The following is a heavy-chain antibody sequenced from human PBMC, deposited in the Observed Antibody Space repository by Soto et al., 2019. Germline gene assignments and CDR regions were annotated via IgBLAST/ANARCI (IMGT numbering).Heavy chain of an antibody. J-gene: IGHJ4*02. CDR2: ISSSSSYI. D-gene: IGHD6-19*01. CDR1: GFIFSSYS. CDR3: ASAVAAVFDY. V-gene: IGHV3-21*01. Sequence: GGSLRLSCVVSGFIFSSYSMNWVRQAPGKGLEWVSSISSSSSYIYYADSVKGRFTISRDNAKNSLYLQMNSLRAEDTAVYYCASAVAAVFDYWGQGTLVTVSS.